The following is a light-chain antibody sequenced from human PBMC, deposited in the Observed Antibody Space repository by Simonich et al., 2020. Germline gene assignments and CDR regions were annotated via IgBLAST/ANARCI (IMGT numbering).Light chain of an antibody. Sequence: DIVMTQSPDSLAVSLGERATINCKSSQSVLYSSNNKNYLAWYQQKPGQPPKLLIYWESTRESGVPARFSGSGSGTDFTLTISSLQAEDVAVYYCQQYYSTPETFGQGTKVEIK. CDR3: QQYYSTPET. J-gene: IGKJ1*01. CDR1: QSVLYSSNNKNY. V-gene: IGKV4-1*01. CDR2: WES.